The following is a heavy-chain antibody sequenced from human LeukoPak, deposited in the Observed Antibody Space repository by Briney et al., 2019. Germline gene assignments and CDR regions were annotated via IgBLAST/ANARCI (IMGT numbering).Heavy chain of an antibody. V-gene: IGHV4-59*08. Sequence: PSETLSLTCTVSGGSISNYYWSWIRQPPGKGLEWIGYIYYSGSTNYNPSLKSRVTISVDTSKNQFSLKLSSVTAADTAVYYCARHRYSSSWYDPWGQGTLVTVSS. J-gene: IGHJ5*02. CDR1: GGSISNYY. CDR2: IYYSGST. CDR3: ARHRYSSSWYDP. D-gene: IGHD6-13*01.